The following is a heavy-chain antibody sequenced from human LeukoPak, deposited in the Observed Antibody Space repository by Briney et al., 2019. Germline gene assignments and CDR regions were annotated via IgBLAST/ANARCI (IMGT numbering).Heavy chain of an antibody. D-gene: IGHD2-2*01. CDR3: ARDPGNIVVVPAAHYGRDV. CDR2: INPNSGGT. CDR1: GYTFTGYY. J-gene: IGHJ6*02. V-gene: IGHV1-2*02. Sequence: ASVKVSCKASGYTFTGYYMHWVRQAPGQGLEWMGWINPNSGGTNYAQKFQGRVTMTRDTSISTAYMELSRLRSDDTAVYYCARDPGNIVVVPAAHYGRDVWGQGPRVTVSS.